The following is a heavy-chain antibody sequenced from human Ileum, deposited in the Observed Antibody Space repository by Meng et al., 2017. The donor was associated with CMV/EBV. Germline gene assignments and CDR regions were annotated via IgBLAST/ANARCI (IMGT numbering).Heavy chain of an antibody. CDR3: ARGSLAVPRTSLTFDY. V-gene: IGHV4-4*07. Sequence: QVELEESGPGLVKPSETLSLSCTVSGGSFSDYYWNWIRQPAGQGLEWIGRIHSNGATDYNPSLQSRVTMSVDSSKNEFFLSLSFVTAADTAVYYCARGSLAVPRTSLTFDYWGQGILVTVSS. J-gene: IGHJ4*02. CDR2: IHSNGAT. D-gene: IGHD6-19*01. CDR1: GGSFSDYY.